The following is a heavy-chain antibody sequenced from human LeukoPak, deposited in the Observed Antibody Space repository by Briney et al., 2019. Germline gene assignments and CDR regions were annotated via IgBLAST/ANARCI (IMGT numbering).Heavy chain of an antibody. CDR1: GGSFSGYY. V-gene: IGHV4-34*01. D-gene: IGHD6-19*01. J-gene: IGHJ4*02. CDR3: ARLGKASSGPSDY. CDR2: INHSGST. Sequence: SETLSLTCAVYGGSFSGYYWSWIRQPPGKGLEWIGEINHSGSTNYNPSLKSRVTISVDTSKNQFSLKLSSVTAADTAVYYCARLGKASSGPSDYWGQGTLVTVSS.